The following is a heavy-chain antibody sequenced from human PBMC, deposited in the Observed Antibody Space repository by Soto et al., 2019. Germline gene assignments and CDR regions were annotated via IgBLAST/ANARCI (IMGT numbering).Heavy chain of an antibody. J-gene: IGHJ5*02. CDR3: ARAAALRSFDP. D-gene: IGHD4-17*01. V-gene: IGHV3-30-3*01. Sequence: QVQLVESGGGVVQPGRSLRLSWAASGFTFSSYAMQWVRQAGGKGLEWVAVISYDGSNKYYADSVSGRFTISIDNSKNTLYLQMNSLKAEDTAVYYCARAAALRSFDPWGQGTLVTVSS. CDR1: GFTFSSYA. CDR2: ISYDGSNK.